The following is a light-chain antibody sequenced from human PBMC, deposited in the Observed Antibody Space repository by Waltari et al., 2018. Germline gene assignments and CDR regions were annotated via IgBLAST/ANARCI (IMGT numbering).Light chain of an antibody. CDR3: QKYGTRPAT. CDR2: YAS. J-gene: IGKJ1*01. Sequence: EIVLTQSPGTLSLSPGERATLSCRASQSVSRTLAWYQQKPGQAPRLLIYYASIRATGIPDRFSGSGSGTDFSLTISRLEPEDVAVYYCQKYGTRPATFGQGTKVEIK. CDR1: QSVSRT. V-gene: IGKV3-20*01.